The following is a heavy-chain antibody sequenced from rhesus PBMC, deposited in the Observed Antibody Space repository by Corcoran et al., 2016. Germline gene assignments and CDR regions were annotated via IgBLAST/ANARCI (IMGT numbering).Heavy chain of an antibody. Sequence: QVQLQESGPGLVKPSETLSLTCAVSGYSISSGYYWSWIPQPPGKGLEWMWYITYSGSTRYNPSLKGRVTSSRDTSKNQVSLKLSSVTAADTAVYYCARDHRFDYWGQGVLVTVSS. CDR2: ITYSGST. V-gene: IGHV4-122*02. CDR1: GYSISSGYY. J-gene: IGHJ4*01. CDR3: ARDHRFDY.